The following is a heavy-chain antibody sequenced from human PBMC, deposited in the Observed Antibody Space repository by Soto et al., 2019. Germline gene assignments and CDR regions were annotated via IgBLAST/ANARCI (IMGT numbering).Heavy chain of an antibody. J-gene: IGHJ2*01. CDR1: GGSISSYY. CDR2: IYYSGST. CDR3: ARDHDTSAAAGTGWYFDL. Sequence: QVQLQESGPGLVKPSETLSLTCTVSGGSISSYYWSWIRQPPGKGLEWIGYIYYSGSTNYNPSLKSRVTISVDTSKTQFSLKLSSVTAADTAVYYCARDHDTSAAAGTGWYFDLWGRGTLVTVSS. D-gene: IGHD6-13*01. V-gene: IGHV4-59*01.